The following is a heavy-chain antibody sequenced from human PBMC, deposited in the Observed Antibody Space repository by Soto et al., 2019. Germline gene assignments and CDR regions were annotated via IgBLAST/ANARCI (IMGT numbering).Heavy chain of an antibody. CDR3: AKGGSSGWFYFGF. CDR1: GFTFGTYA. D-gene: IGHD6-19*01. Sequence: GGSLRLSCAASGFTFGTYAMNWVRQAPGKGLEWVSSTTGSGGSAYYADSVRGRFTISRDNSKTTVYLQFDSLRPEDSAIYYCAKGGSSGWFYFGFWGQGTQVTVSS. V-gene: IGHV3-23*01. J-gene: IGHJ4*02. CDR2: TTGSGGSA.